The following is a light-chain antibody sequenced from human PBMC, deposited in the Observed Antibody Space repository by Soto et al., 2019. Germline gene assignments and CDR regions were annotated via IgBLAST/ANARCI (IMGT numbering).Light chain of an antibody. V-gene: IGKV1-39*01. J-gene: IGKJ1*01. CDR3: QQSYSTPPWT. Sequence: DIQMTQSPSSLSASVGDRVTITCRSSQSFSSYLNWSQPKPGKAPKLLIYAASSLQSGVPSMFRGSGSGTDFTLTISSLQPEDFANYYCQQSYSTPPWTFGQGTKVAIK. CDR1: QSFSSY. CDR2: AAS.